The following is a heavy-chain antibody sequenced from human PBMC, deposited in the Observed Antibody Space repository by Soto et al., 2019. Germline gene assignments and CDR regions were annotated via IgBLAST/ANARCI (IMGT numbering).Heavy chain of an antibody. D-gene: IGHD6-13*01. CDR2: IYASGST. CDR1: GGSISSYF. J-gene: IGHJ4*02. V-gene: IGHV4-4*07. Sequence: SETLSLTCTVSGGSISSYFWSWIRQPAGKGLEWIGRIYASGSTNYNPSLKSRVTMSVDTSKNQFSLKLSSVTAADTAVYYCASCSSGYGSSWYYFDYCGQGALVTVSS. CDR3: ASCSSGYGSSWYYFDY.